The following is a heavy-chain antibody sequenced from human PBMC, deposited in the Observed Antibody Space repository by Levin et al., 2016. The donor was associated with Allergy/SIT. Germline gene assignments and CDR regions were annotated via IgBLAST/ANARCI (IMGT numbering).Heavy chain of an antibody. CDR1: GFSFSSYG. Sequence: GESLKISCAGSGFSFSSYGMQWVRQAPGKGLEWVAVISYSGGAQYYADSVRGRFTVSRDNSKNTMFLQMDSLRPEEDTAVYYCAREITPRASNGWPLDYWGQGTLVTVSS. CDR3: AREITPRASNGWPLDY. J-gene: IGHJ4*02. CDR2: ISYSGGAQ. D-gene: IGHD6-19*01. V-gene: IGHV3-30*03.